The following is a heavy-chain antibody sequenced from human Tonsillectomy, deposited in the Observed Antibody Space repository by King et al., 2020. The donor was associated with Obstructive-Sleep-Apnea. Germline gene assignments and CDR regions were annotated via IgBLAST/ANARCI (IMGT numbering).Heavy chain of an antibody. CDR3: AGMTQTDAFDI. CDR1: GFIFSSYS. CDR2: ISSSTSTI. J-gene: IGHJ3*02. V-gene: IGHV3-48*04. Sequence: VQLVESGGGLVHPGGSLRLSCAASGFIFSSYSMDWVSQAPGKGLEWVSYISSSTSTIYYAYSGKGRFTIARDNAKNSLYLQMNSLRAEDTAVYYCAGMTQTDAFDIWGQGTMVTVSS.